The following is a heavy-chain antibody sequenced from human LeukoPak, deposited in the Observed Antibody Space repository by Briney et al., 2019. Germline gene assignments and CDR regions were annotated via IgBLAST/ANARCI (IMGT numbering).Heavy chain of an antibody. D-gene: IGHD4-23*01. J-gene: IGHJ4*02. Sequence: PGGSLRLSCTASGFTFGDYAMSWVRQAPGKGLEWVGFIRSKAYGGTTEYAASVKGRFTISRDDSKSIAYLQMNSLKTEDTAVYYCARDSGHGGNSDLDYWGQGTLVTVYS. CDR1: GFTFGDYA. CDR2: IRSKAYGGTT. V-gene: IGHV3-49*04. CDR3: ARDSGHGGNSDLDY.